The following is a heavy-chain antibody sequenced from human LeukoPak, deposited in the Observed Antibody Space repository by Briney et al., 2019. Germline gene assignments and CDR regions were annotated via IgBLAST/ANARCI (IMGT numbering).Heavy chain of an antibody. V-gene: IGHV3-48*01. CDR1: GFTFSDYS. Sequence: GGSLRLSCAASGFTFSDYSMNWVRQAPGKGLEWLSYIGTTSNTIYTADSVLGRFTISRDNAKNSLYLQMNSLRAEDTATYYCARYSSPYYFDYWGQGTLVTVSS. CDR3: ARYSSPYYFDY. D-gene: IGHD2-21*01. CDR2: IGTTSNTI. J-gene: IGHJ4*02.